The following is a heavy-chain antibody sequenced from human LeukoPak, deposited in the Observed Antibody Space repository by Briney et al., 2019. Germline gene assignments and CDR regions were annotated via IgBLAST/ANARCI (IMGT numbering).Heavy chain of an antibody. V-gene: IGHV3-30*18. CDR1: GFTFSSYG. CDR3: AKDKTPFSSGWYGDYFDY. Sequence: PGRSLRLSCAASGFTFSSYGMHWVRQAPGKGLEWVAVISYDGSNKYYADSVKGRFTISRDNSKNTLYLQMNSLRAEDTAVYYCAKDKTPFSSGWYGDYFDYWGQGTLVTVSS. CDR2: ISYDGSNK. D-gene: IGHD6-19*01. J-gene: IGHJ4*02.